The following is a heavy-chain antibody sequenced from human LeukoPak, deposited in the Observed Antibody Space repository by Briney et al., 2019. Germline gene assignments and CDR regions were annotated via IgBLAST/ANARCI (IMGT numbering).Heavy chain of an antibody. Sequence: SETLSLTCSVSGDSITSRDYYWEWIRQSPGKGLEWIGSVFYTGTTYYNPSLKSRVTISIATSKNQFSLKLSSVTAADTAVYYCARYTVTTSGDAFDIWGQGTMVTVSS. D-gene: IGHD4-17*01. CDR1: GDSITSRDYY. CDR2: VFYTGTT. J-gene: IGHJ3*02. V-gene: IGHV4-39*01. CDR3: ARYTVTTSGDAFDI.